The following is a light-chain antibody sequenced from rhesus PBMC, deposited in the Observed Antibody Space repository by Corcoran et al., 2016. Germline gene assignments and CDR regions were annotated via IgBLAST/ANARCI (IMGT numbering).Light chain of an antibody. CDR1: QSISSW. J-gene: IGKJ2*01. Sequence: DIQMTQSPSSLSASVGDTVTITCRASQSISSWLAWYQQKPGKAPKLLIYKASSLQSGVPSRFSGSGSGTNFTLPLSRLQSEDFATYYYQQYSSSPYSFSQGTKVEIK. V-gene: IGKV1-22*01. CDR2: KAS. CDR3: QQYSSSPYS.